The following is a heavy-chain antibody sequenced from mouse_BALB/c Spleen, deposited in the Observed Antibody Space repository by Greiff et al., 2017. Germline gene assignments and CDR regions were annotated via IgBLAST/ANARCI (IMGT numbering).Heavy chain of an antibody. D-gene: IGHD2-4*01. Sequence: EVKVVESGGGLVKPGGSLKLSCAASGFTFSDYYMYWVRQTPEKRLEWVATISDGGSYTYYPDSVKGRFTISRDNAKNNLYLQMSSLKSEDTAMYYCARETTMIIPFAYWGQGTLVTVSA. CDR3: ARETTMIIPFAY. CDR1: GFTFSDYY. CDR2: ISDGGSYT. V-gene: IGHV5-4*02. J-gene: IGHJ3*01.